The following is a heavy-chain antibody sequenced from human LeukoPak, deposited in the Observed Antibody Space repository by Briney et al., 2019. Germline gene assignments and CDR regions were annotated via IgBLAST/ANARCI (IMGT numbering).Heavy chain of an antibody. CDR3: AREISSIVVVPAAILD. V-gene: IGHV3-30*03. Sequence: GRSLRLSCAASGFTFSSYGMHWVRQAPGKGLEWVAVISYDGSNKYYADSVKGRFTISRDNSKNTLYLQMNSLRAEDTAVYYCAREISSIVVVPAAILDWGQGTLVTVSS. D-gene: IGHD2-2*01. CDR2: ISYDGSNK. J-gene: IGHJ4*02. CDR1: GFTFSSYG.